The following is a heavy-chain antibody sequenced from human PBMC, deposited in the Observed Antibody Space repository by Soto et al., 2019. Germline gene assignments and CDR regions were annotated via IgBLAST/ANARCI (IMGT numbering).Heavy chain of an antibody. V-gene: IGHV4-31*03. D-gene: IGHD3-9*01. J-gene: IGHJ4*02. CDR3: ARVDHRGYFAILTDY. CDR1: GDSLSSGGHY. Sequence: TLSLTCTVSGDSLSSGGHYWSWIRQHPGKGLEWIGHIYDSVNTYYSPSLRSRVTISADMSKNQFSLNLTSVTAADTAVYYCARVDHRGYFAILTDYWGQGTLVTVSS. CDR2: IYDSVNT.